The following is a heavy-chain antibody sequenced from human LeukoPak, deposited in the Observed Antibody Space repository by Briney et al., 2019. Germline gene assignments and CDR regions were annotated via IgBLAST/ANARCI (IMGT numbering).Heavy chain of an antibody. D-gene: IGHD3-22*01. Sequence: QPGGSLRLSCAASGFTFSSYSLTWVRQAPGKGLEWVSGISWNSGSIGYADSVKGRFTISRDNAKNSLYLQMNSLRAEDMALYYCAKGREGGYYDSGYFDYWGQGTLVTVSS. CDR3: AKGREGGYYDSGYFDY. CDR2: ISWNSGSI. J-gene: IGHJ4*02. V-gene: IGHV3-9*03. CDR1: GFTFSSYS.